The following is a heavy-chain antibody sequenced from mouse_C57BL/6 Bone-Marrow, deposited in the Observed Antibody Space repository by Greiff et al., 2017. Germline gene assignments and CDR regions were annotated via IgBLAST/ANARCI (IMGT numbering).Heavy chain of an antibody. CDR3: AREGNYVAWFAY. CDR1: GYTFTSYW. J-gene: IGHJ3*01. V-gene: IGHV1-50*01. D-gene: IGHD2-1*01. Sequence: QVQLQQSGAELVKPGASVKLSCKASGYTFTSYWMQWVKQRPGQGLEWIGEIDPSDSYTNYNQKFKGKATLTVDTASGTDYMQLSSLTSEDSAVYYCAREGNYVAWFAYWGQGTLVTVSA. CDR2: IDPSDSYT.